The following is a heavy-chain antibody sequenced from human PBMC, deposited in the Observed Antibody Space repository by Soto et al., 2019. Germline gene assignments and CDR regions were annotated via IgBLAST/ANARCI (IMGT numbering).Heavy chain of an antibody. CDR2: INPDGSAT. V-gene: IGHV3-74*01. CDR3: GRGGSDSPMAPGY. J-gene: IGHJ4*02. CDR1: VFTFSSYW. D-gene: IGHD5-18*01. Sequence: HPGGSLRLSCSASVFTFSSYWMHWVRQAPGKGLVWVSRINPDGSATNYADSVKGRFTISRDNAKNTLYLQMNSLRAEDTAVFYCGRGGSDSPMAPGYWGQGTLVTVSS.